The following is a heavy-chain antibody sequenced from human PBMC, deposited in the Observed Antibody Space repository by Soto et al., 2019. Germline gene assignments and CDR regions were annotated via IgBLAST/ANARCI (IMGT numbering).Heavy chain of an antibody. CDR3: AKAEVGATPFYYYYGMDV. CDR2: ISYDGNNK. D-gene: IGHD1-26*01. Sequence: GRSLRLSGAASVLTSSSYGLHWVRQAPGKGLEWVAVISYDGNNKYYADSVKGLFTISRDNSKNTLYLQMNSLRAEDTAVYYCAKAEVGATPFYYYYGMDVWGQGTTVTVSS. J-gene: IGHJ6*02. V-gene: IGHV3-30*18. CDR1: VLTSSSYG.